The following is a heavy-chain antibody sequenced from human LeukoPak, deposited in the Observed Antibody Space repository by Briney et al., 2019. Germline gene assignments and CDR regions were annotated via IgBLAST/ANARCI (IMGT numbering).Heavy chain of an antibody. CDR1: GFTFSNYG. J-gene: IGHJ3*02. D-gene: IGHD3-22*01. Sequence: GGSLRLSCAASGFTFSNYGMHWVRQAPGKGLEWVAVIWSDESNKYYADSVKGRFTISRDNFKNTLYLHMNRLRAEDTAVYYCARDGPYDSSGYYYLDAFDIWGQGTMVTVSS. CDR3: ARDGPYDSSGYYYLDAFDI. CDR2: IWSDESNK. V-gene: IGHV3-33*01.